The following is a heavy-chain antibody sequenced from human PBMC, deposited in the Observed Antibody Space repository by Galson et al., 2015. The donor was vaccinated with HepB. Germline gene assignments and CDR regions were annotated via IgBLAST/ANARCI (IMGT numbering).Heavy chain of an antibody. CDR1: GFTFSSYA. D-gene: IGHD6-19*01. CDR3: ARASSGWYGFGGGKYFDY. J-gene: IGHJ4*02. Sequence: SLRLSCAASGFTFSSYAMHWVRQAPGKGLEWVAVISYDGSNKYYADSEKGRFTISRDNSKNTLYLQMNSLRAEDTAVYYCARASSGWYGFGGGKYFDYWGQGTLVTVSS. CDR2: ISYDGSNK. V-gene: IGHV3-30-3*01.